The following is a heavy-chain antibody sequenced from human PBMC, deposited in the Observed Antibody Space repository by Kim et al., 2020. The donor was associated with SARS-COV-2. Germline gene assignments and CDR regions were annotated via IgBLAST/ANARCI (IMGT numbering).Heavy chain of an antibody. Sequence: GGSLRLSCAASGFTFSNAWMSWVRQAPGKGLEWVGRIKSKTDGGTTDYAAPVKGRFTISRDDSKNTLYLQMNSLKTEDTAVYYCTTRQITRGYSGYDNEHYYYYYGMDVWGQGTTVTVSS. CDR1: GFTFSNAW. J-gene: IGHJ6*02. D-gene: IGHD5-12*01. V-gene: IGHV3-15*01. CDR2: IKSKTDGGTT. CDR3: TTRQITRGYSGYDNEHYYYYYGMDV.